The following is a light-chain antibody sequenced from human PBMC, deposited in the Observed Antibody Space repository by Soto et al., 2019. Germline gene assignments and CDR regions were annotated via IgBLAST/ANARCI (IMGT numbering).Light chain of an antibody. CDR2: GAS. J-gene: IGKJ4*01. CDR1: QSVSSSY. Sequence: EILLTQSPGTLSLSPGERATLSCRASQSVSSSYLAWYQQKPGQAPRLLIYGASSRATGIPDRFSGSGSGTDFTLTISRLEPEDFAVYYCQQYGSSPGTFGGGSKVDIK. CDR3: QQYGSSPGT. V-gene: IGKV3-20*01.